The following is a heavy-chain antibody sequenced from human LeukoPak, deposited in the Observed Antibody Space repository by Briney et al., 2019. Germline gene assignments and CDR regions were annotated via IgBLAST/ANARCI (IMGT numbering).Heavy chain of an antibody. Sequence: SETLSLTRTVSGGSISSSSYYWGWIRQPPGKGLEWIGSIYYSGSTYYNPSLKSRVTISVDTSKNQFSLKLSSVTAADTAVYYCARHSPGERNFDYWGQGTLVTVSS. J-gene: IGHJ4*02. D-gene: IGHD3-16*01. CDR1: GGSISSSSYY. CDR3: ARHSPGERNFDY. CDR2: IYYSGST. V-gene: IGHV4-39*01.